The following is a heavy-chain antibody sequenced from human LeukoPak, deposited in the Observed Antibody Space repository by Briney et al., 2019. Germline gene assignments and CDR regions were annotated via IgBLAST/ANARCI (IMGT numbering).Heavy chain of an antibody. D-gene: IGHD3-22*01. CDR1: GFTFSSYA. J-gene: IGHJ5*02. CDR2: ISGSGGST. CDR3: ARGPYSYESSGYYSINWFDP. V-gene: IGHV3-23*01. Sequence: GGSLRLSCAASGFTFSSYAMSWVRQAPGKGLEWVSTISGSGGSTYYADSVKGRFTISRDNSKNTVYLQMNSLRAEDTAVYYCARGPYSYESSGYYSINWFDPWGQGTLVTVSS.